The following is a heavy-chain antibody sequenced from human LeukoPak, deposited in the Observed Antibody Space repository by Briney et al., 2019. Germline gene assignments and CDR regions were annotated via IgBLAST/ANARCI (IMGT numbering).Heavy chain of an antibody. D-gene: IGHD5-12*01. CDR3: AAEGAIVATIGNWFDP. Sequence: GASVKVSCKASGFTFTSSAMQWVRQARGQRLEWIGWIVVGSGNTNYAQKFQERVTITRDMSTSTAYMELSSLRSEDTAVYYCAAEGAIVATIGNWFDPWGQGTLVTVSS. J-gene: IGHJ5*02. CDR2: IVVGSGNT. CDR1: GFTFTSSA. V-gene: IGHV1-58*02.